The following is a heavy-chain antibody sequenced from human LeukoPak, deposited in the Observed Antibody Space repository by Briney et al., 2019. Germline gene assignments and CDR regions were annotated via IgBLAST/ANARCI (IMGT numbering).Heavy chain of an antibody. CDR1: GGSISSSSYY. CDR2: IYYSGST. J-gene: IGHJ5*02. Sequence: SETLSLTCTVSGGSISSSSYYWGGIRQPPGKGLEWVGSIYYSGSTYYNPSLKSRVTISVDTSKNPFTLKLSPATAADTAVYYCARRRIVGATGSFAPWGQGNLVTVSS. CDR3: ARRRIVGATGSFAP. V-gene: IGHV4-39*01. D-gene: IGHD1-26*01.